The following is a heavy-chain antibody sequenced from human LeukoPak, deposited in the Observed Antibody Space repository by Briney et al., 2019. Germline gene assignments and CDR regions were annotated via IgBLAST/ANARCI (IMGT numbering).Heavy chain of an antibody. CDR3: ARLDRDGYMVLWFDI. CDR2: INHSGST. D-gene: IGHD5-24*01. V-gene: IGHV4-34*01. Sequence: SETLSLTCAVYGGSFSGYYWSWIRQPPGEGLEWIGEINHSGSTNYNPSLKSRVTISVDTSKNQFSLKLSSVTAADTAVYYCARLDRDGYMVLWFDIWGQGTMVTVSS. J-gene: IGHJ3*02. CDR1: GGSFSGYY.